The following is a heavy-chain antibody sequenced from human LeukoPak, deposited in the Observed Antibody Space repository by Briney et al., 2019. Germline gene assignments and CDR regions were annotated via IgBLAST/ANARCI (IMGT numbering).Heavy chain of an antibody. CDR1: GFSFSRYW. CDR2: IKQDGSEK. D-gene: IGHD6-19*01. V-gene: IGHV3-7*01. J-gene: IGHJ4*02. CDR3: ARDPEQWEVPIDS. Sequence: GGSLRLSCVGSGFSFSRYWMSWVRQAPGKGLEWVANIKQDGSEKYYVDSVKGRFTISRDNTMNSLYLQMNSLRAEDTAVYYCARDPEQWEVPIDSWSQGTLVTVSS.